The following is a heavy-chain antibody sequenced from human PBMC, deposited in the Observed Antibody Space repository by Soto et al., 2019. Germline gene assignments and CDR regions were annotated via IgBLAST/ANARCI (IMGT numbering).Heavy chain of an antibody. CDR2: VSHTGST. Sequence: SETLSLTCSVSGGSINYYYWTWIRQSPGKGLEWIGSVSHTGSTTYSPSLKSRVVISLDTSRNQFSLTLSSVTAADTAVYFCARYSPPKKAYDSNPGWFDPWGQGTLVTVSS. CDR3: ARYSPPKKAYDSNPGWFDP. V-gene: IGHV4-59*03. CDR1: GGSINYYY. D-gene: IGHD3-22*01. J-gene: IGHJ5*02.